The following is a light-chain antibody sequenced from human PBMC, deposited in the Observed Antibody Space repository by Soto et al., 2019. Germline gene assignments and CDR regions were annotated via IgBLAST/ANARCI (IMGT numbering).Light chain of an antibody. Sequence: DIVMTQSPDSLAVSLGERATINCKSSQSVLYSSNSKNYLAWYQQKPGQPPKLLIYWASTRESGVPDRFSGSGSGTDFTLTISSLQAEDVAICYCQQYYSSPSTFGQGTRLESK. V-gene: IGKV4-1*01. J-gene: IGKJ5*01. CDR1: QSVLYSSNSKNY. CDR3: QQYYSSPST. CDR2: WAS.